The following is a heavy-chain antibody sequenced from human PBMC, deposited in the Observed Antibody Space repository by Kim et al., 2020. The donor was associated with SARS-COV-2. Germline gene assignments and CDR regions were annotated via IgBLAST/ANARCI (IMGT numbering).Heavy chain of an antibody. CDR2: FDPEDGET. J-gene: IGHJ4*02. D-gene: IGHD3-9*01. V-gene: IGHV1-24*01. CDR1: GYTLTELS. Sequence: ASVKVSCKVSGYTLTELSMHWVRQAPGKGLEWMGGFDPEDGETIYAQKFQGRVTMTEDTSTDTAYMELSSLRSEDTAVYYCATASASRLRYFDWPFDYWGQGTLVTVSS. CDR3: ATASASRLRYFDWPFDY.